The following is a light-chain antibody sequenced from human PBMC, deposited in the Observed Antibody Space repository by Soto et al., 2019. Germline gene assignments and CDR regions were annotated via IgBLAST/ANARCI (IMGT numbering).Light chain of an antibody. CDR1: QSISSY. J-gene: IGKJ4*01. CDR2: AAS. Sequence: DIQMTQSPSTLSGSVGDRVTITCRASQSISSYLNWYQQKPGKAPKLLIYAASSLQSGVPSRFSGSGSGTDFTLTISSLQPADFATYYCQQSYSTTLNFGGGTKVDIK. V-gene: IGKV1-39*01. CDR3: QQSYSTTLN.